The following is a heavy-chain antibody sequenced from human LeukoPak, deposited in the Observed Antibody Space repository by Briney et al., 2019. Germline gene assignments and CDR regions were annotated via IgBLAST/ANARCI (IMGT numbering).Heavy chain of an antibody. J-gene: IGHJ4*02. CDR3: ARDRTRYDSSGYDY. CDR1: GFTFSSYA. Sequence: PGGSLRLSCAASGFTFSSYAMHWVRQAPGRGLEWVAVISYDGSNKYYADSVKGRFTISRDNSKNTLYLQMNSLRAEDTAVYYCARDRTRYDSSGYDYWGQGTLVTVSS. V-gene: IGHV3-30*04. CDR2: ISYDGSNK. D-gene: IGHD3-22*01.